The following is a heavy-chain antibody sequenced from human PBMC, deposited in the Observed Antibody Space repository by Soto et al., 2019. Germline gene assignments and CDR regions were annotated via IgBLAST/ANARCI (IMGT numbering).Heavy chain of an antibody. CDR3: AELVGAPFGRAFDI. CDR1: GGTFSSYT. D-gene: IGHD1-26*01. Sequence: QVQLVQSGAEVKKPGSSVKVSCKASGGTFSSYTISWVRQAPGQGLEWMGRIIPILGIANYAQKFQGRVTITVDKATSTAYMELSSLRSEDTVVYYCAELVGAPFGRAFDIWGQGTMVTVSS. J-gene: IGHJ3*02. V-gene: IGHV1-69*02. CDR2: IIPILGIA.